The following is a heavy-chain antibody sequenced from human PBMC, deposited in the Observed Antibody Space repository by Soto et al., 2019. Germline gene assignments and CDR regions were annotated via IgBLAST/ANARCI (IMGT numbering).Heavy chain of an antibody. Sequence: SETLSLTCAVSGGSISSSNWWSWVRQPPGKGLQWIAEIYHTGSTNYNPSLKSRVTISIDKFKNQFSLRLNSVTAADTAVYYCASQPAAPGWLDPWGLGTLVTVYS. D-gene: IGHD2-2*01. CDR1: GGSISSSNW. CDR3: ASQPAAPGWLDP. CDR2: IYHTGST. V-gene: IGHV4-4*02. J-gene: IGHJ5*02.